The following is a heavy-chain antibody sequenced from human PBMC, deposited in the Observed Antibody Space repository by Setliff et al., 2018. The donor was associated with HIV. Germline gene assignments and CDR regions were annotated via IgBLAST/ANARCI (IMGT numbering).Heavy chain of an antibody. CDR2: IYYSGSA. D-gene: IGHD6-19*01. V-gene: IGHV4-39*07. CDR3: ARGGTVSADFDS. J-gene: IGHJ4*02. Sequence: SETLSLTCTVSRDSIRNGAYCWGWIRQPPGKGLEWIGSIYYSGSAYYNPSFKSRVTLSVDTSENQFSLRLSSVTAADTAVYFCARGGTVSADFDSWGQGTLVTVSS. CDR1: RDSIRNGAYC.